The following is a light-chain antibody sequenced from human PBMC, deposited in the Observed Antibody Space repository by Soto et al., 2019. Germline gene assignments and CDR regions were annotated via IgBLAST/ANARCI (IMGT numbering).Light chain of an antibody. CDR3: QQGYSTIT. CDR2: AAS. CDR1: HGISTY. J-gene: IGKJ5*01. Sequence: SPSSLSASVGDRVTITCRASHGISTYLNWFRHKPGEAPKVLIYAASTLQDGIPSRFSGSGSGTDFPLTIRGLQPEDFATYYCQQGYSTITFGQGTRLEIK. V-gene: IGKV1-39*01.